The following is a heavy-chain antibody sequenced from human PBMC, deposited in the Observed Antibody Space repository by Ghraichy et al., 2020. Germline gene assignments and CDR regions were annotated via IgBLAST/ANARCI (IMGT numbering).Heavy chain of an antibody. CDR1: GYTFTGYY. Sequence: ASVKVSCKVSGYTFTGYYLHWVRQAPGQGLEWMGWINPTSGGTSYAHKFQGRVTMTRDTSISTAYMELSRLRSDDTAVYYCASPFVEGESTLSEFFQHWGQGTLVAVSS. CDR3: ASPFVEGESTLSEFFQH. J-gene: IGHJ1*01. V-gene: IGHV1-2*07. CDR2: INPTSGGT.